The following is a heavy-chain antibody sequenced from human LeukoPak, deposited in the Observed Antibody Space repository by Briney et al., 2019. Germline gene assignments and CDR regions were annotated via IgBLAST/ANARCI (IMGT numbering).Heavy chain of an antibody. CDR3: ARHPLRGGFDY. J-gene: IGHJ4*02. CDR2: IFHTGDT. Sequence: PSETLSLTCTVSGVSITDYYWSWIRHPPGKGLEWIAYIFHTGDTRYNPSLKSRITISLDTSKNQFSLKLNSVTAADTAVYYCARHPLRGGFDYWGQGTLVTVSS. CDR1: GVSITDYY. V-gene: IGHV4-59*08.